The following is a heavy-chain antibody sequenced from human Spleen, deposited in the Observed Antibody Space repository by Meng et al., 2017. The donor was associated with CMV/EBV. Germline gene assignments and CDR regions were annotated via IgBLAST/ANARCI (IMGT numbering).Heavy chain of an antibody. J-gene: IGHJ6*02. D-gene: IGHD2-21*01. CDR2: INHSGST. V-gene: IGHV4-39*07. CDR1: GGSISSSSYY. CDR3: ARGIAPSSNYFYYGMDV. Sequence: GSLRLSCTVSGGSISSSSYYWGWIRQPPGKGLEWIGEINHSGSTNYNPSLKSRLTISVDTSKNQFSLKLSSVAAADTAVYYCARGIAPSSNYFYYGMDVWGQGTTVTVSS.